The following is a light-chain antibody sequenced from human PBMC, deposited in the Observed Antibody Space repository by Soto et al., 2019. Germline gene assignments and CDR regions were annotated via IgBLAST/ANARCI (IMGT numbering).Light chain of an antibody. CDR3: HLRSYWPVS. Sequence: EMVLTPASPTLSLSPRERATLSCRASQSVSGYLAWYQQKPGQAPRLLIFDASNRATGIPARFSGSGSATDFTLTISSLEPEDFAVYYCHLRSYWPVSFGQGTRLEIK. V-gene: IGKV3-11*01. CDR1: QSVSGY. CDR2: DAS. J-gene: IGKJ5*01.